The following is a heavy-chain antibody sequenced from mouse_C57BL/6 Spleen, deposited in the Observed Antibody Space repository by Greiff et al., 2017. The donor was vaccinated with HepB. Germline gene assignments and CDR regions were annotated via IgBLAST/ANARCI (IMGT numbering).Heavy chain of an antibody. J-gene: IGHJ2*01. Sequence: VQLKESGPGLVKPSQSLSLTCSVTGYSITSGYYWNWIRQFPGNKLEWMGYISYDGSNNYNPSLKNRISITRDTSKNQFFLKLNSVTTEDTATYYCARTTITTVVEGDYWGQGTTLTVSS. V-gene: IGHV3-6*01. CDR1: GYSITSGYY. D-gene: IGHD1-1*01. CDR2: ISYDGSN. CDR3: ARTTITTVVEGDY.